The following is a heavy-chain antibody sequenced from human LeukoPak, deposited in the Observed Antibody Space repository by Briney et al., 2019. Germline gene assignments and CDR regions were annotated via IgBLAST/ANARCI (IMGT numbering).Heavy chain of an antibody. CDR2: INHSGST. CDR3: ARGQYYYGSGSPYYYYYGMDV. D-gene: IGHD3-10*01. J-gene: IGHJ6*02. CDR1: GGSFSGYY. Sequence: PSETLSLTCAVYGGSFSGYYWSWIRRPPGKGLEWIGEINHSGSTNYNPSLKSRVTISVDTSKNQFSLKLSSVTAADTAVYYCARGQYYYGSGSPYYYYYGMDVWGQGTTVTVSS. V-gene: IGHV4-34*01.